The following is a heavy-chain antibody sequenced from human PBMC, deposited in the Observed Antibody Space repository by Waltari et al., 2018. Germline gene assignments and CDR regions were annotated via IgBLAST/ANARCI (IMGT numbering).Heavy chain of an antibody. CDR2: IQYDGSSK. CDR3: AREYSRICFHALDG. Sequence: QVHVVESGGGVVQPGGSLRLSCAAAGFNLGNHGREWVRQAPGKGLVWVAVIQYDGSSKNYADSVKGRFTISRENSKNTLYLEMKSLRAEDTAVYYCAREYSRICFHALDGWGQGTAVTVSS. V-gene: IGHV3-33*05. D-gene: IGHD6-13*01. J-gene: IGHJ6*02. CDR1: GFNLGNHG.